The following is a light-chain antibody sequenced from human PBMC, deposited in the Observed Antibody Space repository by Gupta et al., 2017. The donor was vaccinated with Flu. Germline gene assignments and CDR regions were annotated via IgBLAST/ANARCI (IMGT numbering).Light chain of an antibody. CDR1: QSVSSY. V-gene: IGKV3-11*01. Sequence: PATRSWRPGERATLACRASQSVSSYLAWYQQKPGQATRLLIDDASNRATGSPARFSGSGSGKDCTLTISSLEPEDFAVYYCQQRSNWPWTCGQGTKVEIK. CDR2: DAS. CDR3: QQRSNWPWT. J-gene: IGKJ1*01.